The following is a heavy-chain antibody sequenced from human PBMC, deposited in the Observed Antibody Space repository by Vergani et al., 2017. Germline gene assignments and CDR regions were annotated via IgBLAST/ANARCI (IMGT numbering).Heavy chain of an antibody. CDR1: GGSISSYY. D-gene: IGHD3-22*01. CDR2: IYYSGST. Sequence: QVQLQESGPGLVKPSETLSLTCTVSGGSISSYYWSWIRQPPGKGLEWIGYIYYSGSTNYNPSLKSRVTISVDTSTNQFSLKLSSVTAADTALYYCARVARDSSGPTFDYWGQGTLVTVSS. V-gene: IGHV4-59*01. CDR3: ARVARDSSGPTFDY. J-gene: IGHJ4*02.